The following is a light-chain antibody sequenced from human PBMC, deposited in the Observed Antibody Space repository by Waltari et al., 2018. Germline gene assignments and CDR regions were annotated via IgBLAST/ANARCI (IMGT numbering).Light chain of an antibody. Sequence: QSLLTQPPSISRAPGQRVTISCSGGSSNIGRNGVNWYEQVPGTAPKLLIFRSDQRPSGVSDRFSGSKSGTSASLTITGLLSADEADYICAAWDDSLNAWIFGGGTRLTVL. CDR1: SSNIGRNG. CDR3: AAWDDSLNAWI. CDR2: RSD. J-gene: IGLJ3*02. V-gene: IGLV1-44*01.